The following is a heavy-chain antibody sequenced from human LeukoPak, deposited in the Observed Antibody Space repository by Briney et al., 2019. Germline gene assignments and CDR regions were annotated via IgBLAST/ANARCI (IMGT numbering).Heavy chain of an antibody. CDR2: IYTSGST. J-gene: IGHJ6*03. CDR3: ARAPPLYNWNDVDYYYYYMDV. Sequence: SETLSLTCTVSGGSISSYYWSWLRQPAGKGLEWIGRIYTSGSTNYNPSLKSRVTMSVDTSKNQFSLKLSSVTAADTAVYYCARAPPLYNWNDVDYYYYYMDVWGKGTTVTVSS. CDR1: GGSISSYY. D-gene: IGHD1-1*01. V-gene: IGHV4-4*07.